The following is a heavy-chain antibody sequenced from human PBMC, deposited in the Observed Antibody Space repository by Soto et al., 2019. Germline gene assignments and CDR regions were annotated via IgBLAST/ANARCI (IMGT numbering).Heavy chain of an antibody. D-gene: IGHD3-3*01. Sequence: ASVKVSCTASGYNFHIYGINWVRQAPGQGLELMGWISAYDGKTTYAEKFQGRVTMTTDASTSTAYMELRSLRSDDTAVYYCARDPHEYWTSYWFDPWGQGTLVTVSS. CDR2: ISAYDGKT. V-gene: IGHV1-18*01. CDR3: ARDPHEYWTSYWFDP. CDR1: GYNFHIYG. J-gene: IGHJ5*02.